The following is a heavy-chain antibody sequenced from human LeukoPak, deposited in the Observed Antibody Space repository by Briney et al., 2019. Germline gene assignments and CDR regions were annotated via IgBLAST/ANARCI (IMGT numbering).Heavy chain of an antibody. CDR1: GFTFSSYW. Sequence: GGSLRLSCAVSGFTFSSYWMHWVRQAPGKGLVWVSRINRDGSSTSYADSVKGRFTISRDNAKNSLYLQMNSLRAEDTAVYYCAREGSGYYTDYWGQGTLVTVSS. J-gene: IGHJ4*02. CDR2: INRDGSST. V-gene: IGHV3-74*01. D-gene: IGHD3-22*01. CDR3: AREGSGYYTDY.